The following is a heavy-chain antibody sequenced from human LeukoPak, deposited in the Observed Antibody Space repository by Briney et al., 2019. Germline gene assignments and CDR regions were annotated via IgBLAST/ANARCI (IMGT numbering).Heavy chain of an antibody. CDR1: GFTFSGYS. Sequence: VGSLRLSCAASGFTFSGYSMNWVRQAPGKGLEWVSSISSSSSYIYYADSVKGRFTVSRDNVKDSLYLQMNSLRAEDTAVYYCARSGGSCYDYWGQGTLVTVSS. CDR2: ISSSSSYI. J-gene: IGHJ4*02. CDR3: ARSGGSCYDY. D-gene: IGHD2-15*01. V-gene: IGHV3-21*01.